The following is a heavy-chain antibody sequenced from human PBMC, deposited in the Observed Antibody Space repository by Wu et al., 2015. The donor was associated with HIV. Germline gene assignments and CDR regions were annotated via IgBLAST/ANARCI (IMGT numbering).Heavy chain of an antibody. D-gene: IGHD3-16*02. Sequence: QVQLVQSGAEVKKPGSSVKVSCKASGGTFSTYGITWVRQAPGQGLEWMGGIIPIFGTANYAQKFQGRVTITADESTSTAYMELSSLRSEDTAVYYCASPNQTITFGGVIVIRDYYYYYGMDVWGQGTTVTVSS. CDR3: ASPNQTITFGGVIVIRDYYYYYGMDV. CDR2: IIPIFGTA. V-gene: IGHV1-69*12. CDR1: GGTFSTYG. J-gene: IGHJ6*02.